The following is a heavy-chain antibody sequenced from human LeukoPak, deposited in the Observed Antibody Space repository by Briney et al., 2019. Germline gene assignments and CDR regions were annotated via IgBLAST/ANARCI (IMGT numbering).Heavy chain of an antibody. CDR3: ARAKSHDFWSGHVGAFDI. J-gene: IGHJ3*02. V-gene: IGHV4-34*01. Sequence: SETLSLTCAVYGGFFSGYYWSWIRQPPGKGLEWIGEINHSGSTNYNPSLKSRVTISVDTSKNQFSLKLSSVTAADTAVYYCARAKSHDFWSGHVGAFDIWGQGTMVTVSS. CDR1: GGFFSGYY. CDR2: INHSGST. D-gene: IGHD3-3*01.